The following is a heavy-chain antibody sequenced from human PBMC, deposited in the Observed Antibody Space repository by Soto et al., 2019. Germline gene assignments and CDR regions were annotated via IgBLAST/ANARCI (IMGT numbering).Heavy chain of an antibody. CDR3: IWQQDFYYGRAV. V-gene: IGHV3-15*07. CDR2: IKSKGGGGTA. CDR1: GFSFSPAW. Sequence: EVQLVESGGGLVTPGGSLTLSCAASGFSFSPAWMNWVRQAPGKGLEWVGLIKSKGGGGTADYAAPGKGRFIISRDDSKITIYLQMNSLKPEDTALYYCIWQQDFYYGRAVWGQGTTVTVSS. D-gene: IGHD6-13*01. J-gene: IGHJ6*02.